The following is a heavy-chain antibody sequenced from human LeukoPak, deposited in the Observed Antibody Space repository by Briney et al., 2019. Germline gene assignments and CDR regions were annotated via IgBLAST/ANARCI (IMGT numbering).Heavy chain of an antibody. CDR3: ARIATTVTTPFDY. V-gene: IGHV1-3*01. CDR1: GYTFTSYA. D-gene: IGHD4-17*01. Sequence: ASVKVSCKASGYTFTSYAMHWVRQAPGQRLEWMGWINAGNGNTKYSQKFQGRVTITRDTSASTAYMELSSLRSEDTAMYYCARIATTVTTPFDYWGQGTLVTVSS. J-gene: IGHJ4*02. CDR2: INAGNGNT.